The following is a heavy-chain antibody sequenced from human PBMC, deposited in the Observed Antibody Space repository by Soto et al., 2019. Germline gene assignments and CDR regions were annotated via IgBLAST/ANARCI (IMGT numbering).Heavy chain of an antibody. CDR2: ISGYNGHT. CDR1: GYTFNSYG. CDR3: ARGSTQLWLRIADFDY. V-gene: IGHV1-18*01. J-gene: IGHJ4*02. D-gene: IGHD5-18*01. Sequence: ASVKVSCKASGYTFNSYGINWVRQAPGQGLEWMGWISGYNGHTSYAQRLQGRVTMTTDTSTSTAFMELRSLRSDDTAVYYCARGSTQLWLRIADFDYWGRGTLVTVSS.